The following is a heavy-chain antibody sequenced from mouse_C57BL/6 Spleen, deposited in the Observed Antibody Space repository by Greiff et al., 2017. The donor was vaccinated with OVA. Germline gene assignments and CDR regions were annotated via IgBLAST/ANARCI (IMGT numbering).Heavy chain of an antibody. D-gene: IGHD1-1*01. V-gene: IGHV1-53*01. CDR2: INPSNGGT. CDR3: ARTPYYYGSSEGFDY. CDR1: GYTFTSYW. Sequence: QVQLQQSGTELVKPGASVKLSCKASGYTFTSYWMHWVKQRPGQGLEWIGNINPSNGGTNYNEKFKSKATLTVDKSSSTAYMQLSSLTSEDSAVYYCARTPYYYGSSEGFDYWGQGTTLTVSS. J-gene: IGHJ2*01.